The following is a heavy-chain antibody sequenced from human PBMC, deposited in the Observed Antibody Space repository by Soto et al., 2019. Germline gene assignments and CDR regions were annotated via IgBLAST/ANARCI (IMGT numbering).Heavy chain of an antibody. CDR1: GYDFSRNW. CDR2: VYPRGSDT. Sequence: GESLKIACETSGYDFSRNWIGWVRQRPGKGLEWVGIVYPRGSDTRYSPSFRGQVTMSADESVSTAYLQWSSLEAADTAIYYCARQFCTTTDCCMFFDKWGQGTPGTV. J-gene: IGHJ4*02. CDR3: ARQFCTTTDCCMFFDK. V-gene: IGHV5-51*01. D-gene: IGHD2-8*01.